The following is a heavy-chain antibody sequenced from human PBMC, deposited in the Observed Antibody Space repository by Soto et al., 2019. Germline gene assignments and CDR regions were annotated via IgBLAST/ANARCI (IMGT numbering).Heavy chain of an antibody. D-gene: IGHD1-1*01. CDR1: GYAFTTYG. J-gene: IGHJ4*02. V-gene: IGHV1-18*01. Sequence: QVHLVQSGAEVKKPGASVKVSCKGSGYAFTTYGITWLRQTPGPGLEWMGWISAHNGNTNYAHKLQGSVTVTPNTSTSPAYMELRSLRSVDTAVYYCARARYGDSWCQGALVTVSS. CDR3: ARARYGDS. CDR2: ISAHNGNT.